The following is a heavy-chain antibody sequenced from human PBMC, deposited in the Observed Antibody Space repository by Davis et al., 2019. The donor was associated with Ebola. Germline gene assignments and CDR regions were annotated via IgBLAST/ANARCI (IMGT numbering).Heavy chain of an antibody. J-gene: IGHJ4*02. D-gene: IGHD4-17*01. Sequence: GESLKISCAASGFTVSSNYMSWVRQAPGKGLEWVSVIYSGGSTYYADSVKGRFTISRHNSKNTLYLQMNSLRAEDTAVYYCTRSNHDYGDIDYWGQGTLVTVSS. V-gene: IGHV3-53*04. CDR1: GFTVSSNY. CDR2: IYSGGST. CDR3: TRSNHDYGDIDY.